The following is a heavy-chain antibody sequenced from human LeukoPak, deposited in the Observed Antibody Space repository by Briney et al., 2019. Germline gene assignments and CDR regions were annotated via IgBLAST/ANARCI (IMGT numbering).Heavy chain of an antibody. CDR3: AREVQSPYYYDSSGDIDY. V-gene: IGHV4-59*12. J-gene: IGHJ4*02. Sequence: SETLSLTCTVSGGSISSYYWSWIRQPPGKGLEWIGYIYYSGSTNYNPSLKSRVTISVDTSKNQFSLKLSSVTAADTAVYYCAREVQSPYYYDSSGDIDYWGQGTLVTVSS. CDR1: GGSISSYY. CDR2: IYYSGST. D-gene: IGHD3-22*01.